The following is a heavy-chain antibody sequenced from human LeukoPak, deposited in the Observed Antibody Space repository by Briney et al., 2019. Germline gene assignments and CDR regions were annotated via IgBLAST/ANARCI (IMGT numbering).Heavy chain of an antibody. J-gene: IGHJ4*02. Sequence: SETLSLTCTVSGGSISSGGYYWSWIRQHPGKGLEWIGYIYYSGSTCYNPSLKSRVTISVDTSKNQFSLKLSSVTAADTAVYYCARSSSPHHILFDYWGQGTLVTVSS. V-gene: IGHV4-31*03. CDR3: ARSSSPHHILFDY. D-gene: IGHD6-6*01. CDR2: IYYSGST. CDR1: GGSISSGGYY.